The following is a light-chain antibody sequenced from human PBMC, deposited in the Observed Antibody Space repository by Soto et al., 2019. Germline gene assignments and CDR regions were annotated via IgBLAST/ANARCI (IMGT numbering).Light chain of an antibody. CDR2: GAS. J-gene: IGKJ5*01. Sequence: EIVLTQSPGTLSLSPGERATLSCRASQSVRNSYLAWYQQKTGQAPRLLMSGASSRSTGIPDRFSGNGSGTAFTLTISRLEPEDFAVYYCHQYGNSPQITFGQGTRLEIK. V-gene: IGKV3-20*01. CDR3: HQYGNSPQIT. CDR1: QSVRNSY.